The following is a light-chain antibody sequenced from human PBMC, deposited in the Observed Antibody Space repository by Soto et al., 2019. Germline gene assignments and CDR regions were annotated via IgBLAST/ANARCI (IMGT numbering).Light chain of an antibody. CDR1: QSISSY. V-gene: IGKV1-39*01. CDR2: AAS. Sequence: DIQITHSPSCLSASVLDRVILTFRASQSISSYLNWYQQKPGKAPKLLIYAASSLQSGVPSRFSGSGSGTDFTLTISSLLPEDFATYYCQQSYSASFGGGSKGAIK. CDR3: QQSYSAS. J-gene: IGKJ4*01.